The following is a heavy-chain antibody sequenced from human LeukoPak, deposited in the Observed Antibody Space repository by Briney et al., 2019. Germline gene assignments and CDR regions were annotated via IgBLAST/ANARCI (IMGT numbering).Heavy chain of an antibody. CDR3: AKRQLSFSGLSGYYSVDV. V-gene: IGHV3-23*01. CDR2: INDSGKNT. Sequence: PGGSLRLSCAASRFTFSSYAMSWVSQARGKGLEWVTGINDSGKNTYNADSVKGRFTISRDNSKNTLYLQMNSLRAEDTAVYYCAKRQLSFSGLSGYYSVDVWGKGPTVTVSS. J-gene: IGHJ6*04. CDR1: RFTFSSYA. D-gene: IGHD3-9*01.